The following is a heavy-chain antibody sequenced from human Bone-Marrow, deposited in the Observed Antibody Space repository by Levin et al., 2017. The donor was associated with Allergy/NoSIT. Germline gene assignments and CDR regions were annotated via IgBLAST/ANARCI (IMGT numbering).Heavy chain of an antibody. CDR1: GDSISSYY. CDR3: ARRFCSGDTCYSGSHGMDG. CDR2: IYHSGST. J-gene: IGHJ6*02. D-gene: IGHD2-15*01. Sequence: SQTLSLTCTVSGDSISSYYWSWIRQPPGKGLEWIGYIYHSGSTKYNPSLKSRVTISVDTSKNQFSLKLNSVTAADTAVYYCARRFCSGDTCYSGSHGMDGWGQGTTVTVSS. V-gene: IGHV4-59*08.